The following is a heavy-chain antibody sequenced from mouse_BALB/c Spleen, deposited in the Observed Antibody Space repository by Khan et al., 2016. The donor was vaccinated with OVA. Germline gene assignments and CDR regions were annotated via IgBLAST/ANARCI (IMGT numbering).Heavy chain of an antibody. J-gene: IGHJ2*01. CDR1: GYTFSTYW. V-gene: IGHV1-7*01. CDR3: ARDRIDY. CDR2: INPSSGYT. Sequence: VQLNQSGAELAKPGASVKMSCKASGYTFSTYWIHWVKQRPGQGLEWIGYINPSSGYTYYNQRFNDKATLTADKSSSTAYMQLSSLTSEDSAVYYCARDRIDYWGQGTTRTVFS.